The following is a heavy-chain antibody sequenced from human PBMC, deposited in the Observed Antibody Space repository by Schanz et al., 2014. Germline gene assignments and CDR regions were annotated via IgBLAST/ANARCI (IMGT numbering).Heavy chain of an antibody. V-gene: IGHV3-48*01. D-gene: IGHD2-2*01. CDR3: ARAGYDADNWFDP. Sequence: EVQLMESGGGLVKPGGSLRLSCVASGFAFSSFAMTWVRQAPGRGLEWVSYISSASSTINYADSVKGRFTISRDNAKNSLFLQMNSLRAEDTAVYYCARAGYDADNWFDPWGQGTLVTVSS. CDR1: GFAFSSFA. CDR2: ISSASSTI. J-gene: IGHJ5*02.